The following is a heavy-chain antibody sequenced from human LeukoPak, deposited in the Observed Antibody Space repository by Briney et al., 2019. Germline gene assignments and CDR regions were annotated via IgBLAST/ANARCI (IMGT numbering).Heavy chain of an antibody. CDR3: AKDRYGDYGSSFDY. J-gene: IGHJ4*02. D-gene: IGHD4-17*01. CDR1: GFTFSSYG. CDR2: ISYDGSNK. V-gene: IGHV3-30*18. Sequence: GGSLRLFCAASGFTFSSYGMHWVRQAPGKGLEWVAVISYDGSNKYYADSVKGRFTISRDNSKNTLHLQMNSLRAEDTAVYYCAKDRYGDYGSSFDYWAQGTLVTVSS.